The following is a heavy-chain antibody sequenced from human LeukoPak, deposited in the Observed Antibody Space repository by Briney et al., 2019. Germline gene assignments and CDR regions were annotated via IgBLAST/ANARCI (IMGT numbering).Heavy chain of an antibody. J-gene: IGHJ4*02. CDR1: GFTVISNY. CDR3: ARGVGVILTGYYYFDY. Sequence: GGSLRLSCAASGFTVISNYMSWVRQAPGKGLEWVSYTSSSSSTIYYADSVKGRFTISRDNAKNSLYLQMNSLRDEDTAVYYCARGVGVILTGYYYFDYWGQGTLVTVSS. D-gene: IGHD3-9*01. CDR2: TSSSSSTI. V-gene: IGHV3-48*02.